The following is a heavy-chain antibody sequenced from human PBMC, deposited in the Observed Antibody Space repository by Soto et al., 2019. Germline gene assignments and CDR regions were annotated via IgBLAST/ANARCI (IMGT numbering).Heavy chain of an antibody. Sequence: EVQLVESGGGLVQPGGSLRLSCAASGFTFSSYSMNWVRQAPGKGLEWVSYISSSSSTIYYADSVKGRFTISRDNAKNSLYLQMNSLRAEDTAVYYCARDHRVSGRLAEGIYYFDYWGQGTLVTVSS. J-gene: IGHJ4*02. CDR3: ARDHRVSGRLAEGIYYFDY. CDR2: ISSSSSTI. D-gene: IGHD6-19*01. V-gene: IGHV3-48*01. CDR1: GFTFSSYS.